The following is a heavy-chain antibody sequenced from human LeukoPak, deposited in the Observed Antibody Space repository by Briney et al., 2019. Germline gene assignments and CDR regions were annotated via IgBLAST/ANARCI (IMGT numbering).Heavy chain of an antibody. D-gene: IGHD3-3*01. CDR1: GFTFSGYA. CDR3: AKSRTPSETQVLRFLEWLLPFDY. V-gene: IGHV3-23*01. CDR2: ISGGGGST. J-gene: IGHJ4*02. Sequence: QTGGSLRLSCAASGFTFSGYAMSWVRQAPGKGLEWVSAISGGGGSTYYADSVKGRFTISRDNSKNTLYLQMNSLRAEDTAVYYCAKSRTPSETQVLRFLEWLLPFDYWGQGTLVTVSS.